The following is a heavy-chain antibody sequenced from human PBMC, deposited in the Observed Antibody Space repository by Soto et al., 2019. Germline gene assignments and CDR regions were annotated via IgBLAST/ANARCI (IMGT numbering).Heavy chain of an antibody. Sequence: QVQLVQSGAEVKKPGSSVKVSCKASGGTFSSYTISWVRQTPGQGLEWMGRIIPILGIANYAQKFQGRVTITADKSTSTAYMEMSSLRSEDTAVYYCARDSLPVSTNYWGQGTLVTVSS. CDR1: GGTFSSYT. V-gene: IGHV1-69*08. J-gene: IGHJ4*02. CDR3: ARDSLPVSTNY. CDR2: IIPILGIA. D-gene: IGHD4-17*01.